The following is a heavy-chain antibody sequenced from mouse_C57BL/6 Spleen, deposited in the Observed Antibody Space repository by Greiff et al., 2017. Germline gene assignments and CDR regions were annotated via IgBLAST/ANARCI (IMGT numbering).Heavy chain of an antibody. CDR2: ISSGGSYT. J-gene: IGHJ2*01. Sequence: EVKLMESGGDLVKPGGSLKLFCAASGFTFSSYGMSWVRQTPDKRLEWVATISSGGSYTYYPDSVKGRFTISRDNAKNTLYLQMSSLKSEDTAMYYCARDDDYDLYYFDYWGQGTTLTVSS. V-gene: IGHV5-6*01. D-gene: IGHD2-4*01. CDR3: ARDDDYDLYYFDY. CDR1: GFTFSSYG.